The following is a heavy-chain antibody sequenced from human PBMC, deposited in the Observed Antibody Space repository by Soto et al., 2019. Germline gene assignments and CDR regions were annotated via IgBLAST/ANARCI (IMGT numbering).Heavy chain of an antibody. CDR2: IWYDGSNK. V-gene: IGHV3-33*01. CDR1: GFTFSSYG. J-gene: IGHJ6*03. CDR3: ARLYGSGSYYNDYYYMDV. D-gene: IGHD3-10*01. Sequence: QVQLVESGGGVVQPGRSLRLSCAASGFTFSSYGMHWVRQAPGKGLEWGAGIWYDGSNKYYADSVKGRFTISRDNSKNTLYLQMNSLRAEDTAVYYCARLYGSGSYYNDYYYMDVWGKGTTVTVSS.